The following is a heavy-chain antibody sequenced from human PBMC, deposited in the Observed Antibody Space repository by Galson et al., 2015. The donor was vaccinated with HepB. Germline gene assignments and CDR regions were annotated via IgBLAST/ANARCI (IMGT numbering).Heavy chain of an antibody. D-gene: IGHD5-18*01. CDR2: IYPGDSDT. V-gene: IGHV5-51*01. Sequence: QSGAEVKKPGESLKISCKGSGYSFTSYWIGWVRQMPGKGLEWMGIIYPGDSDTRYSPSFQGQVTISADKSISTAYLQWSSLKASDTAMYYCARQEYSYGWIKYYYGMDVWGQGTTVTVSS. CDR3: ARQEYSYGWIKYYYGMDV. J-gene: IGHJ6*02. CDR1: GYSFTSYW.